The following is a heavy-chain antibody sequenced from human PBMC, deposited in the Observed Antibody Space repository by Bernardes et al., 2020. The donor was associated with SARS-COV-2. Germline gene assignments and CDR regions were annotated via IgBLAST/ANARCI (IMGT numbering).Heavy chain of an antibody. Sequence: ASVKVSCKASGYTFTGYYMHWVRQAPGLGLEWMGWINPNSGGTNYAQKFQGRVTMTRDTSISTAYMELSRLRSDDTAVYYCARARDGGITIFGVVTRYGMDVWGQGTTVTVSS. CDR2: INPNSGGT. V-gene: IGHV1-2*02. CDR3: ARARDGGITIFGVVTRYGMDV. J-gene: IGHJ6*02. D-gene: IGHD3-3*01. CDR1: GYTFTGYY.